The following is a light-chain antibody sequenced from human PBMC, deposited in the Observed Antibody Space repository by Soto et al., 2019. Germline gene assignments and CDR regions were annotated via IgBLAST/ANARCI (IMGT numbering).Light chain of an antibody. J-gene: IGLJ2*01. CDR3: SSYGASSTL. CDR1: SNDIGGYNY. V-gene: IGLV2-14*03. CDR2: DVS. Sequence: QSLLTQPASVSGSPGQSITIPCTGTSNDIGGYNYVSWYQQHPGKVPKLIIFDVSYRPSGISDRFSGSKSGNTASLTISGLQPEDEADYYCSSYGASSTLFGGGTKVTVL.